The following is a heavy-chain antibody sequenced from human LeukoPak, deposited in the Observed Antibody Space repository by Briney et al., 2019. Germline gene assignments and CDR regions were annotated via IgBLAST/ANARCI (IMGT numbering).Heavy chain of an antibody. CDR2: IDTNNGNP. Sequence: ASVKVSCKASGYTFTSYAMNWVRQAPGQGLEWMGWIDTNNGNPTYAQGFNGRVVFSLDTSFSTAYLQISSLKAEDTAVYYCARDHPPNIAVAGQFDYWGQGTLVTVSS. D-gene: IGHD6-19*01. V-gene: IGHV7-4-1*02. CDR3: ARDHPPNIAVAGQFDY. CDR1: GYTFTSYA. J-gene: IGHJ4*02.